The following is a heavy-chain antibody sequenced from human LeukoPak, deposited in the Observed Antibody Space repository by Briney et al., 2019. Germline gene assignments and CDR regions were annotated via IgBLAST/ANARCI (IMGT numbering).Heavy chain of an antibody. V-gene: IGHV4-59*12. CDR1: GGSISSYY. CDR2: IHYSGST. Sequence: SETLSLTCTVSGGSISSYYWSWIRQPPGKGLEWIGYIHYSGSTNYNPSLKSRVTISVDTSKNQFSLKLSSVTAADTAVYYCASRGWYSAFDIWGQGTMVTVSS. J-gene: IGHJ3*02. CDR3: ASRGWYSAFDI. D-gene: IGHD6-19*01.